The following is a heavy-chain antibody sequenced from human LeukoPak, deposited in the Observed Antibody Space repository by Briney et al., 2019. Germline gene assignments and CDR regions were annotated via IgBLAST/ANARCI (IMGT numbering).Heavy chain of an antibody. J-gene: IGHJ4*02. CDR3: ARLKYDILTGYRYVDY. Sequence: ASVKVSCKASGYTFTSYGISWVRQAPGQGLEWMGWINPNSGGTNYAQKFQGRVTMTRDTSISTAYMELSRLRSDDTAVYYCARLKYDILTGYRYVDYWGQGTLVTVSS. V-gene: IGHV1-2*02. CDR1: GYTFTSYG. CDR2: INPNSGGT. D-gene: IGHD3-9*01.